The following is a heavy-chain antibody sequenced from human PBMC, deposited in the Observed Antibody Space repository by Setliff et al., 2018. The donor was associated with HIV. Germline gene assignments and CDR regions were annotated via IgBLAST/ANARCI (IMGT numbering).Heavy chain of an antibody. J-gene: IGHJ4*02. D-gene: IGHD2-15*01. V-gene: IGHV4-59*08. CDR2: IHHSGST. Sequence: PSETLSLTCTVSGDFRNIQWWTWMRQSPGLGLQWIGSIHHSGSTYYDPSLKNRVTLSVDTSNNQASLTLTSVTAADTAVYYCAKQPGGHSFFDLWGQGILVTVSS. CDR1: GDFRNIQW. CDR3: AKQPGGHSFFDL.